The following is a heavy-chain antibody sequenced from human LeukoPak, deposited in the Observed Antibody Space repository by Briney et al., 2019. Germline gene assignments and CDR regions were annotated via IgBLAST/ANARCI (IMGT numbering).Heavy chain of an antibody. V-gene: IGHV1-18*01. CDR1: SYTFTSYG. CDR3: ARVQKWYYYDSSGYYFDY. D-gene: IGHD3-22*01. J-gene: IGHJ4*02. Sequence: GASVKVSCKASSYTFTSYGISWVRQAPGQGLEWMGWISAYNGNTNYAQKLQGRVTMTTDTSTSTAYMELRSLRSDDTAVYYCARVQKWYYYDSSGYYFDYWGQGTLVTVSS. CDR2: ISAYNGNT.